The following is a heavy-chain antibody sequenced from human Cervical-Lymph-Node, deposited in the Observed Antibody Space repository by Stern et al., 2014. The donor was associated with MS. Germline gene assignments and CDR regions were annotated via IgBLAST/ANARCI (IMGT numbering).Heavy chain of an antibody. Sequence: QVQLVQSGAEVKKPGSSVRVSCKASGGTFSSQAINWVRQAPGQGLEWVGWIVPICGTPNYAQKGQERVTITADESTSTAYMDLSSLRSEDTAVYYCATPSTVTVGSMDVWGQGTTVTVSS. CDR1: GGTFSSQA. CDR3: ATPSTVTVGSMDV. D-gene: IGHD4-17*01. V-gene: IGHV1-69*01. J-gene: IGHJ6*02. CDR2: IVPICGTP.